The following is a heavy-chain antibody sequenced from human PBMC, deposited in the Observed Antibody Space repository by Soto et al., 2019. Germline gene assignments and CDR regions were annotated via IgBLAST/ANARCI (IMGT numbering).Heavy chain of an antibody. J-gene: IGHJ4*02. CDR1: GGSISSGGYY. D-gene: IGHD3-9*01. CDR3: ARGSVIYDILTGYQFDY. V-gene: IGHV4-31*03. CDR2: IYYSGST. Sequence: QVQLQESGPGLVKPSQTLSLTCTVSGGSISSGGYYWSWIRQHPGKGLEWIGYIYYSGSTYYNPSLKRRVTISVDTSKNQFSLKLSSVTAADTAVYYCARGSVIYDILTGYQFDYWGQGTLVTVSS.